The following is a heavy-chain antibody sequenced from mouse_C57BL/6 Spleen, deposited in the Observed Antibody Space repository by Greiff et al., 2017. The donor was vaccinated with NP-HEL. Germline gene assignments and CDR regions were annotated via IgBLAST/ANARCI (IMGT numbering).Heavy chain of an antibody. CDR1: GYTFTSYW. CDR3: ARNDDGYYVAWFAY. CDR2: IDPSDSYT. J-gene: IGHJ3*01. V-gene: IGHV1-59*01. D-gene: IGHD2-3*01. Sequence: QVQLQQPGAELVRPGTSVKLSCKASGYTFTSYWMHWVKQRPGQGLEWIGVIDPSDSYTNYNQKFKGKATLTVDTSSSTAYMQLSSLTSEDSAVYYCARNDDGYYVAWFAYWGQGTLVTVSA.